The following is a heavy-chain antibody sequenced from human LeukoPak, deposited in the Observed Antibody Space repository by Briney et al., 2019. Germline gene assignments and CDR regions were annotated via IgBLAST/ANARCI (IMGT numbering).Heavy chain of an antibody. CDR1: GGSISSYY. D-gene: IGHD3-10*01. V-gene: IGHV4-59*08. CDR2: IYYSGST. Sequence: PSETLSLTCTVSGGSISSYYWSWIQQPPGKGLEWIGYIYYSGSTNYNPSLKSRVTISVDTSKNQFSLKLSSVTAADTAVYYCASTEGFGEPTYYYYGMDVWGQGTTVTVSS. J-gene: IGHJ6*02. CDR3: ASTEGFGEPTYYYYGMDV.